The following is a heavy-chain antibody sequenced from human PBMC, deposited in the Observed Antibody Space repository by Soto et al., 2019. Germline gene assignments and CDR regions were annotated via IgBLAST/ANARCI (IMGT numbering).Heavy chain of an antibody. D-gene: IGHD5-12*01. CDR2: ISTYNGDT. J-gene: IGHJ6*02. CDR1: GYTFTRSG. Sequence: QVQLVQSGAEVKKPGASVKVSGKASGYTFTRSGISWVRQAPGQGLEWMGWISTYNGDTNYAQTFQGRVTMTTDTSTSTVHMEVRSLRSDDTAVYYCAREGVASYYYYGMDVWGQGTPVTVSS. V-gene: IGHV1-18*01. CDR3: AREGVASYYYYGMDV.